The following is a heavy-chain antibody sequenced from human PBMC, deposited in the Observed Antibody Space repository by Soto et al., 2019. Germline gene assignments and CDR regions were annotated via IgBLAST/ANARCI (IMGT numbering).Heavy chain of an antibody. V-gene: IGHV1-3*01. Sequence: QVQLVQSGAEVKKPGASVKVSCKASGYNFTSYAMHWVRQAPGQRLEWMGWINAGNGNTKYSQKFQGRVTITRDTPASPAYMELSSLRSEDTAVYYCASSYSNYALIDYYSYGMDVWGQGTTVTVSS. CDR2: INAGNGNT. CDR1: GYNFTSYA. CDR3: ASSYSNYALIDYYSYGMDV. D-gene: IGHD4-4*01. J-gene: IGHJ6*02.